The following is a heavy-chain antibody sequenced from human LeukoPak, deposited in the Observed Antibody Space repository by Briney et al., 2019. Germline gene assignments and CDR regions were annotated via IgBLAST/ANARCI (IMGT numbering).Heavy chain of an antibody. V-gene: IGHV4-39*07. D-gene: IGHD2-15*01. CDR3: ARRRGGVARAFDF. J-gene: IGHJ4*02. Sequence: SETLSLTCTVSGRSISSGSYYCSWIRQPAGKGLQWIGSIYHSGTTYYNPALKSRVTISIDTSKNQFSLKLSSVTAADTAVYYCARRRGGVARAFDFWGQGTLVTVSS. CDR2: IYHSGTT. CDR1: GRSISSGSYY.